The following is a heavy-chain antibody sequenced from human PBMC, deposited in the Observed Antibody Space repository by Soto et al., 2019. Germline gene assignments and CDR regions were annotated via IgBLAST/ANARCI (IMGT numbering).Heavy chain of an antibody. CDR2: ISYDGSNK. V-gene: IGHV3-30-3*01. Sequence: QVQLVESGGGVVQPGRSLRLSCAASGFTFSSYAMHWVRQAPGKGLEWVAVISYDGSNKYYADSVKGRFTISRDNSKNTHSLHMTSLRAEDTAVYYCARDRRTVTTGRVDYWGQGTVVTVSS. J-gene: IGHJ4*02. CDR3: ARDRRTVTTGRVDY. D-gene: IGHD4-17*01. CDR1: GFTFSSYA.